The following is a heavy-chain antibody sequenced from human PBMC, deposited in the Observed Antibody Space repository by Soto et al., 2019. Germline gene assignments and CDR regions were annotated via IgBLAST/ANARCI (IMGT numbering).Heavy chain of an antibody. CDR1: GGSFSGYD. Sequence: SETLSLTCAVYGGSFSGYDWSWIRQPPGKGLEWIGEINHSGSTNYNPSLKSRVTISVDTSKNQFSLKLSSVTAADTAVYYCARGTAAAGTIWFDPWGQGTLVT. CDR3: ARGTAAAGTIWFDP. D-gene: IGHD6-13*01. V-gene: IGHV4-34*01. J-gene: IGHJ5*02. CDR2: INHSGST.